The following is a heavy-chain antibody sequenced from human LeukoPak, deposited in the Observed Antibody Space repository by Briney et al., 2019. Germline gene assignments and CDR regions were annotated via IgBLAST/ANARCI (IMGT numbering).Heavy chain of an antibody. CDR2: ISPGGQTT. D-gene: IGHD5-12*01. J-gene: IGHJ4*02. CDR1: GFTFSDYH. Sequence: GGSLRLSCAASGFTFSDYHMNWIRQAPGKGLEWISYISPGGQTTYFADSVKGRVTLSRDNAKNSLSLQMNSLTADDTAVYFCAVGRDISVAGPGGYFDYGGQETVV. CDR3: AVGRDISVAGPGGYFDY. V-gene: IGHV3-11*01.